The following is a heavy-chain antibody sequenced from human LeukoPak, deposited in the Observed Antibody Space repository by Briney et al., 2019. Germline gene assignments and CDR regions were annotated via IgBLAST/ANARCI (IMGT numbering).Heavy chain of an antibody. J-gene: IGHJ5*02. CDR3: ARVDYYGSGSYYSLNWFDP. CDR1: GGTFSSYA. V-gene: IGHV1-69*05. CDR2: IIPIFGTA. Sequence: ASVKVSCKASGGTFSSYAISWVRQAPGQGLEWMGGIIPIFGTANYAQKFQGRVTITTDESTSTAYMELSSLRSEDTAVYYCARVDYYGSGSYYSLNWFDPWGQGTLVTVSS. D-gene: IGHD3-10*01.